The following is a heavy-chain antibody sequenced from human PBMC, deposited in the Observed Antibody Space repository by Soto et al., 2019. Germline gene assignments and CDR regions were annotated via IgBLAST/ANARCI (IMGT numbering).Heavy chain of an antibody. V-gene: IGHV4-59*01. Sequence: SETLSLTCTVSGCSISRYYWSWIRQPPGKGLEWIGYIYYSGSTNYKPSLKSRVTISVDTSKNQFSLKLSSVTAADTAVYYCARDEYQLLFVRNGMDVWGQGTTVTVSS. CDR3: ARDEYQLLFVRNGMDV. J-gene: IGHJ6*02. CDR2: IYYSGST. CDR1: GCSISRYY. D-gene: IGHD2-2*01.